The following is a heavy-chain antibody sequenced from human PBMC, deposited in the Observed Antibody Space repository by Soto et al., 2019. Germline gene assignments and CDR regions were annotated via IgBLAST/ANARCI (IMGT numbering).Heavy chain of an antibody. CDR1: GGSISNGGYY. J-gene: IGHJ4*01. Sequence: SETLSLTCTVSGGSISNGGYYWNWVRQHPGKGLEWIGYIHYSGSTWYNPSLESRVTISVDTSKDQFSLKLRSVTAADTAVYYCPSVRDSGSYAAYYFDSWGHGALFTVS. V-gene: IGHV4-31*03. D-gene: IGHD3-10*01. CDR2: IHYSGST. CDR3: PSVRDSGSYAAYYFDS.